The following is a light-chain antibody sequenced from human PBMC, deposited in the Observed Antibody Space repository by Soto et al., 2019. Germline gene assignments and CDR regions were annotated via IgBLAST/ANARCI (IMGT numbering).Light chain of an antibody. CDR1: QSVLYSSNNKNY. CDR2: WAS. Sequence: DIVLTQSPDSLAVSLGERATINCKSSQSVLYSSNNKNYLAWHQQKPGQPPKLLIYWASTRESGVPDRFSGSGSGTDFTLTISSLQAEDVAVYYCQQYYSLPLTFGGGTKVEIK. CDR3: QQYYSLPLT. J-gene: IGKJ4*01. V-gene: IGKV4-1*01.